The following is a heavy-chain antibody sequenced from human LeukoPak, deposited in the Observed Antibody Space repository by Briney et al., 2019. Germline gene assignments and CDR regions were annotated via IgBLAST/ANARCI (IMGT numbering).Heavy chain of an antibody. CDR3: ARDYYGMDV. Sequence: PGGSLRLSCAASGFTFSSYAMHWVRQAPGKGLEWVAVISYDGSNKYYAASVKGRFTISRDNSKNTLYLQMNSLRAEDTAVYYCARDYYGMDVWGKGTTVTVSS. J-gene: IGHJ6*04. CDR1: GFTFSSYA. CDR2: ISYDGSNK. V-gene: IGHV3-30*04.